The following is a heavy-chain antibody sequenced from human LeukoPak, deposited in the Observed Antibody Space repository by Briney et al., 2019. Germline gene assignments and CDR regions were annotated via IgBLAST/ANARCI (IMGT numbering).Heavy chain of an antibody. CDR3: AADPSYSSGDRYYFDY. CDR2: IVVGSGNT. J-gene: IGHJ4*02. V-gene: IGHV1-58*01. CDR1: WFTFISSA. D-gene: IGHD3-22*01. Sequence: APVKGSCKTSWFTFISSALEWGGQARGQRPEWVGWIVVGSGNTNYAQKFQERVTITRDMSTSTAYMELSSLRSEDTAVYYCAADPSYSSGDRYYFDYWGQGTLVTVSS.